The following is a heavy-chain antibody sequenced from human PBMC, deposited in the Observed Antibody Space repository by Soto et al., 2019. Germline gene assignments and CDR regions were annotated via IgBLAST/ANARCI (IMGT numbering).Heavy chain of an antibody. J-gene: IGHJ6*02. CDR1: GYTLTELS. D-gene: IGHD5-12*01. CDR3: ATGRSGYSGYVRPPYYYYGMDV. CDR2: FDPEDGET. V-gene: IGHV1-24*01. Sequence: GASVKVSCKVSGYTLTELSMHWVRQAPGKGLEWMGGFDPEDGETIYAQKFQGRVTMTEDTSTDTAYMELSSLRSEDTAVYYCATGRSGYSGYVRPPYYYYGMDVWGQGTTVTVSS.